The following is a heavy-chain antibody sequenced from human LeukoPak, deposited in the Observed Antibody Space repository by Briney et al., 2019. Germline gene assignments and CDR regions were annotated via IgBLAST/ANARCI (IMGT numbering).Heavy chain of an antibody. V-gene: IGHV4-59*08. CDR3: ARGIGYSTSYVYYYGMDV. CDR2: IYYSGST. CDR1: GVSVNSRY. Sequence: PSETLSLTCSVSGVSVNSRYWSWVRQPPGKGLEWIGYIYYSGSTNYNPSLKSRVTISVDTSKNQFSLKLTSVTAADTAVYYCARGIGYSTSYVYYYGMDVWGQGTTVTVSS. J-gene: IGHJ6*02. D-gene: IGHD6-6*01.